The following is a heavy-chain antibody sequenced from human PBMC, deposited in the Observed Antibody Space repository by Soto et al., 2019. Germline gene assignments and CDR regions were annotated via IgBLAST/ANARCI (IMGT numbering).Heavy chain of an antibody. J-gene: IGHJ6*02. CDR3: ARDRFDWLHYGMDV. Sequence: QVQLQESGPGLVKPSETLSLTCTVSGGSISSYYWGWIRQPAGKGLEWIGRIYTSGSTNYNPSLKSRVTMSVDTSKNQFSLKLSSVTAADTAVYYCARDRFDWLHYGMDVWGQGTTVTVSS. D-gene: IGHD3-9*01. CDR2: IYTSGST. CDR1: GGSISSYY. V-gene: IGHV4-4*07.